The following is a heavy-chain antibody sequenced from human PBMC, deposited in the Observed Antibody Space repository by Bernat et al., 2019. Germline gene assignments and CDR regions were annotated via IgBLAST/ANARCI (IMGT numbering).Heavy chain of an antibody. Sequence: EVQLVESGGGVVRPGGSLRLSCAASGFTFDDYGMSWVRQAPGKGLEWVSGINWNGGSTGYADSVKGRFTISRDNAKNSLYLQMNSLRAEDTALYYCAREWGDYDILTGYYPYYFDYWGQGTLVTVSS. CDR3: AREWGDYDILTGYYPYYFDY. CDR2: INWNGGST. V-gene: IGHV3-20*04. J-gene: IGHJ4*02. CDR1: GFTFDDYG. D-gene: IGHD3-9*01.